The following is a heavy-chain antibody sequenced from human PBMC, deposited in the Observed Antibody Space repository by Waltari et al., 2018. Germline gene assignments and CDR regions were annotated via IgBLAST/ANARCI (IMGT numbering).Heavy chain of an antibody. CDR2: IYVSGRT. D-gene: IGHD5-18*01. J-gene: IGHJ4*02. CDR3: ASRGVDTAMAIDY. V-gene: IGHV4-59*01. CDR1: GGSISSYY. Sequence: QVQLQESGPGLVKPSETLSLTCTVSGGSISSYYWSWIRQPPGKGLEWIWYIYVSGRTNYNPSLNSRVTLSVDTSKNQFSLKLSSVTAADTAVYYCASRGVDTAMAIDYWGQGTLVTVSS.